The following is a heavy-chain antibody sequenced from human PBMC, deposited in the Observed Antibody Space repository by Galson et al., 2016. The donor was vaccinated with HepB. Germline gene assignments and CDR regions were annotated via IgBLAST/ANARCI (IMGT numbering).Heavy chain of an antibody. V-gene: IGHV4-4*02. J-gene: IGHJ5*01. CDR1: GASIDDSNW. Sequence: SETLSLTCAVSGASIDDSNWWTWVRQVPGKGLEWIGEIYHTGTINNNPFLNRRFTLLVDKSRNEFSLNVTSVTAADTAVYYCARATIIPGARMVFDSWGQGTLVTVSS. D-gene: IGHD5-24*01. CDR3: ARATIIPGARMVFDS. CDR2: IYHTGTI.